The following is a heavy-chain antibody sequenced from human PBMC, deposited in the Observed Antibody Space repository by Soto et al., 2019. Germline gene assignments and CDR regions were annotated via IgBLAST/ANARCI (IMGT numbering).Heavy chain of an antibody. CDR2: IDPSDSYT. Sequence: PGESLKISCKGSGYSFTSYWISWVRQMPGKGLEWMGRIDPSDSYTNYSPSFQGPVTISADKSISTAYLQWSSLKASDTAMYYCARHGHSSSWYDPYYYYYGMDVWGQGTTVTVSS. CDR1: GYSFTSYW. V-gene: IGHV5-10-1*01. D-gene: IGHD6-13*01. J-gene: IGHJ6*02. CDR3: ARHGHSSSWYDPYYYYYGMDV.